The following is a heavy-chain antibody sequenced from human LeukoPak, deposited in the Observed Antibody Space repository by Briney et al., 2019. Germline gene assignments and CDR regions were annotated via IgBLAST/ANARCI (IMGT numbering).Heavy chain of an antibody. Sequence: ASVTVSCTASGYTFTSYVISWLRQAPGQGLEWMGWISAYNGNTNYAQKLQGIVTMTTDTSPSTVYMELRSLRSVDTAVYYCAREGHYDILTGYYKGPCDYYGMDVWGQGTTVTVSS. CDR1: GYTFTSYV. CDR3: AREGHYDILTGYYKGPCDYYGMDV. D-gene: IGHD3-9*01. J-gene: IGHJ6*02. CDR2: ISAYNGNT. V-gene: IGHV1-18*04.